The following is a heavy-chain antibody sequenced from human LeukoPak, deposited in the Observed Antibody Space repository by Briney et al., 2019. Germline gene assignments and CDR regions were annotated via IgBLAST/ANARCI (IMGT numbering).Heavy chain of an antibody. J-gene: IGHJ5*02. D-gene: IGHD3-3*01. Sequence: SETLSLTCAVYGGSFSGYYWSWLRQPPGKGLEWIGEINHSGSTNYNPSLKSRVTISVDTSKNQFSLKLSSVTAADTAVYYCARRIYDFWSGYRINWFDPWGQGTLVTVSS. CDR1: GGSFSGYY. CDR3: ARRIYDFWSGYRINWFDP. CDR2: INHSGST. V-gene: IGHV4-34*01.